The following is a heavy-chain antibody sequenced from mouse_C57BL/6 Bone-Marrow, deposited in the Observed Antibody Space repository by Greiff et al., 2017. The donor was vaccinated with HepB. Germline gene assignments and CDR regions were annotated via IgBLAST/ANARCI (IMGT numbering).Heavy chain of an antibody. V-gene: IGHV5-6*01. CDR3: AREAITRAYYAMDY. Sequence: EVQLVESGGDLVKPGGSLKLSCAASGFTFSSYGMSWVRQTPDKRLEWVATISSGGSYTYYPDSVKGRFTISRDNAKNTLYLQMSSLKSEDTAMYYCAREAITRAYYAMDYWGQGTSVTVSS. J-gene: IGHJ4*01. D-gene: IGHD2-4*01. CDR2: ISSGGSYT. CDR1: GFTFSSYG.